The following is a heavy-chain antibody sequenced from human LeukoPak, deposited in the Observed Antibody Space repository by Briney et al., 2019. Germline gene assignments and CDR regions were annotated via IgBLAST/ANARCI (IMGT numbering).Heavy chain of an antibody. Sequence: PGGSLRLSCAASGFTFSSYAMSWVRQAPGKGLEWVSAISDSAGSTYYADSVKGRFTISRDNSKNTLYLQMNSLRAEDTAVYYCTTHRVRRTPVLRTYYMDVWGKGTTVTVSS. J-gene: IGHJ6*03. CDR1: GFTFSSYA. CDR2: ISDSAGST. CDR3: TTHRVRRTPVLRTYYMDV. D-gene: IGHD1-14*01. V-gene: IGHV3-23*01.